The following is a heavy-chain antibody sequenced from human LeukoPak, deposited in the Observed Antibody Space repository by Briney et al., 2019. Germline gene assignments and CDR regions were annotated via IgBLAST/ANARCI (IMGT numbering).Heavy chain of an antibody. CDR2: IRSSGSTI. Sequence: GGSLRLSCAASGFTFSSYEMNWVRQAPGKGLEWVSYIRSSGSTIYYADSVKGRFTISRDNAKNSLYLQLNSLRAEDTAVYYCAGSDTIGYLPREWDYWYFDRWGRGTLVTVSS. CDR1: GFTFSSYE. CDR3: AGSDTIGYLPREWDYWYFDR. D-gene: IGHD3-22*01. V-gene: IGHV3-48*03. J-gene: IGHJ2*01.